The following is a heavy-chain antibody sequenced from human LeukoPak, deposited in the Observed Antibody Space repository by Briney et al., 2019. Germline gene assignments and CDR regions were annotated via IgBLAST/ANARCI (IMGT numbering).Heavy chain of an antibody. V-gene: IGHV4-59*01. CDR3: ARDSRYSDTSGYYYSHYYMDV. CDR1: GGSINYYY. D-gene: IGHD3-22*01. Sequence: SSETLSLTCTVSGGSINYYYWSWIRQPPGKGLEYIGYIYSSGSTNYNPSLKSRVTMSVDTSKSQFSLKLSSVTAADTAVYYCARDSRYSDTSGYYYSHYYMDVWGKGTTVTVSS. CDR2: IYSSGST. J-gene: IGHJ6*03.